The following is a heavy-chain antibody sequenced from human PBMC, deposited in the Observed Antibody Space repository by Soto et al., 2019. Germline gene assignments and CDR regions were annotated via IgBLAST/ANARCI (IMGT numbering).Heavy chain of an antibody. CDR3: ARHRWISGYYLVFDS. Sequence: SEALSLTCTVSGGSISSSSYYWGLIRQPPGKGLEWIGSIYYSGSTYYNPSLKSRVTISVDTSKNQFSLKLTSATAADTAVYYCARHRWISGYYLVFDSWGQGTLVTVSS. J-gene: IGHJ4*02. CDR2: IYYSGST. V-gene: IGHV4-39*01. CDR1: GGSISSSSYY. D-gene: IGHD3-3*01.